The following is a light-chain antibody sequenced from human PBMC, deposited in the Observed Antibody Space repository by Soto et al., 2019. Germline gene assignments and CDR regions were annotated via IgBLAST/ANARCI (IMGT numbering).Light chain of an antibody. J-gene: IGKJ5*01. Sequence: EIVLTQSPTTLSLSPGERATLSCRASQNVNNQLAWYQQKPGQAPRLLIYDASDRVTGIPARCSGSGSGTDFTLTISSLEPEDFAVYCCQHRWNWPPIIFGQGTRLEMK. CDR1: QNVNNQ. CDR2: DAS. V-gene: IGKV3-11*01. CDR3: QHRWNWPPII.